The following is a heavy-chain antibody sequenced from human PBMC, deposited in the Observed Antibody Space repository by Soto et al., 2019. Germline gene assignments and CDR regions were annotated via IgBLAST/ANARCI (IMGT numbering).Heavy chain of an antibody. Sequence: GASVKVSCKASGYTFTSYGISWVRQAPGQGLEWMGWISAYNGNTNYAQKLQGRVTMTTDTSTSTAYMELRSLRSDDTAVYYCARDGVTTVTRSYFDYWGEGTLVTVSS. D-gene: IGHD4-17*01. CDR3: ARDGVTTVTRSYFDY. J-gene: IGHJ4*02. CDR2: ISAYNGNT. CDR1: GYTFTSYG. V-gene: IGHV1-18*01.